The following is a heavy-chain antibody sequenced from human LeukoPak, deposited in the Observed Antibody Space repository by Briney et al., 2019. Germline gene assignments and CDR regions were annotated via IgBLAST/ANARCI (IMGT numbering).Heavy chain of an antibody. CDR1: GFTFSIYW. Sequence: GGSLRLSCAASGFTFSIYWMHWVRQAPGKGLVWVSHINRDGSSTTHTDSVKGRFTISRDNAKNSLYLQMNSLRAEDTAVYYCGKLRYEVDSWGQGTLVTVSP. V-gene: IGHV3-74*01. CDR2: INRDGSST. D-gene: IGHD3-9*01. J-gene: IGHJ5*01. CDR3: GKLRYEVDS.